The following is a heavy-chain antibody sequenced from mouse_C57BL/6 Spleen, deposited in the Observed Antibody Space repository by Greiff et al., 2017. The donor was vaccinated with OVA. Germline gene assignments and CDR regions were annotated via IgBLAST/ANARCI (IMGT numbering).Heavy chain of an antibody. CDR3: SRSKYYFDD. J-gene: IGHJ2*01. CDR2: INPGSGGT. CDR1: GYAFTNYL. Sequence: VQLQQSGAELVRPGTSVKVSCKASGYAFTNYLIEWVKQRPGQGLEWIGVINPGSGGTNYTEKFQGKATLTADTSSSTAYLQLRSLTSEASAVYFCSRSKYYFDDWGQGTTLTASS. V-gene: IGHV1-54*01.